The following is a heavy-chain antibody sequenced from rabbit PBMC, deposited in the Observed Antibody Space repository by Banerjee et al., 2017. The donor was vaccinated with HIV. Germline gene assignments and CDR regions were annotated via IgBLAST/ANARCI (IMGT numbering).Heavy chain of an antibody. V-gene: IGHV1S40*01. Sequence: QSLEESGGDLVKPGASLTLTCTASGFSLSSNYWMCWVRQAPGKGLEWIGCIWTISGNTYYASWAKGRFTITRSSSNTVTLQMTSLTAADAATYFCARDLAAVTGWNFGLWGPGTLVTVS. CDR1: GFSLSSNYW. D-gene: IGHD7-1*01. J-gene: IGHJ6*01. CDR2: IWTISGNT. CDR3: ARDLAAVTGWNFGL.